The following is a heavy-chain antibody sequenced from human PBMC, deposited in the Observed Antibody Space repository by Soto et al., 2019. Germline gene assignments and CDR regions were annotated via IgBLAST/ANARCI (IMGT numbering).Heavy chain of an antibody. CDR2: ISGSGIGI. CDR1: GFTFSDYY. D-gene: IGHD3-22*01. CDR3: AKAYSRGRAWSHWFDP. V-gene: IGHV3-23*01. J-gene: IGHJ5*02. Sequence: GGSLRLSCAASGFTFSDYYMSWIRQAPGKGLEWVSCISGSGIGIYYEDSVKGRFTISRDNSKDTLYLQMDSLRAEDTALYFCAKAYSRGRAWSHWFDPWGQGTLVTVSS.